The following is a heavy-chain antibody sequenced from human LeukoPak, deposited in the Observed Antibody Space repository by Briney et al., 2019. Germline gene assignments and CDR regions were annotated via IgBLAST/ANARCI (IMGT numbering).Heavy chain of an antibody. J-gene: IGHJ3*02. D-gene: IGHD4-11*01. CDR3: ARPTTVTKRGDAFDI. V-gene: IGHV3-43D*03. Sequence: GGCLRLSCAASVFTFDDYAMHWVRGAPGKGLGRGSLLSWDGGISYSADSVKGRFTISRENSKNSLFLQMNSLRAEDTAVYYCARPTTVTKRGDAFDIWGQGTMVTVSS. CDR1: VFTFDDYA. CDR2: LSWDGGIS.